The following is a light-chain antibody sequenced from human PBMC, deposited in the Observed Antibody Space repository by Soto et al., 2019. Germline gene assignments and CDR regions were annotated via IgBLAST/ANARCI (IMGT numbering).Light chain of an antibody. CDR1: ESVTSTH. Sequence: EVVLTQSPDTLSLSPGERATLSCRASESVTSTHLAWYQQKPGQAPRVLIYGGSTRATGIPGRFSGSGSGTDFTLTISSLEPEDFAVYFCQQSGSSSWTFGQGTKVDIK. V-gene: IGKV3-20*01. CDR2: GGS. J-gene: IGKJ1*01. CDR3: QQSGSSSWT.